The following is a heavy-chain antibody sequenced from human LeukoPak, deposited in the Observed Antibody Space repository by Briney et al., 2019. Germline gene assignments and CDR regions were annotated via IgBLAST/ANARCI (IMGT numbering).Heavy chain of an antibody. J-gene: IGHJ6*03. V-gene: IGHV3-53*01. CDR2: IYSGGST. Sequence: GGSLRLSCAASGFTVSSNYMSWVRQAPGKGLERVSVIYSGGSTYYADSVKGRFTISRDNSKNTLYLQMNSLRAEDTAVYYCARGAGQLLPYYYYYMDVWGKGTTVTVSS. CDR3: ARGAGQLLPYYYYYMDV. CDR1: GFTVSSNY. D-gene: IGHD2-15*01.